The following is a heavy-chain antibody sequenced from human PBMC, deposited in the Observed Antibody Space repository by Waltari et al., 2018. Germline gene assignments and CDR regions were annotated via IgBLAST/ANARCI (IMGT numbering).Heavy chain of an antibody. J-gene: IGHJ4*02. CDR3: ARRTRWGPIDY. V-gene: IGHV4-39*01. CDR2: IYYSGRT. CDR1: GGSISSSSYY. D-gene: IGHD7-27*01. Sequence: QLQLQESGPGLVKPSETLSLTCTVSGGSISSSSYYWGWIRQPPGKGLEWIGSIYYSGRTYYNPSLKSRVTISVDTSKNQFSLKLSSVTAADTAVYYCARRTRWGPIDYWGQGTLVTVSS.